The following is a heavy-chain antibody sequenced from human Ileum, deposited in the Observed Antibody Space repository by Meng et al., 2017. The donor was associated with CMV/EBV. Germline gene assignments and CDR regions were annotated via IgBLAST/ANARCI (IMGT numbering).Heavy chain of an antibody. CDR1: GFTFSSNW. CDR3: VRGGCTSTSCLDY. Sequence: GESLKISCAASGFTFSSNWMHWVRQVPGKGLVWVSRIVNDGSATKYADSVKGRFTISRDNAKNTLYLQMNSLRAEDTGVYYCVRGGCTSTSCLDYWGQGTRVTVSS. J-gene: IGHJ4*02. CDR2: IVNDGSAT. V-gene: IGHV3-74*03. D-gene: IGHD2-2*01.